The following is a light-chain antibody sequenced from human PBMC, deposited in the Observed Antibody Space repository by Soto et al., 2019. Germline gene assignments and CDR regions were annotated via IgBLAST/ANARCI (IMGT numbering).Light chain of an antibody. CDR3: QHYIKLPLT. V-gene: IGKV3-15*01. CDR2: GAS. Sequence: EIVLTQSPATLSVSPGERATLSCRASQSVSSNLAWYQQKPGQAPRLVIYGASTRATGIPARFSGSGSETEFNLTISSLQSEDFAVYYCQHYIKLPLTFGGGAKVEIK. J-gene: IGKJ4*01. CDR1: QSVSSN.